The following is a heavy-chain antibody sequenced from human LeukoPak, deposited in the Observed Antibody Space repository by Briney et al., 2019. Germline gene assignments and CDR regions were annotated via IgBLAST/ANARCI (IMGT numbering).Heavy chain of an antibody. CDR1: GYTFTSYD. D-gene: IGHD2-2*01. Sequence: ASVKVSCTASGYTFTSYDINWVRQATGQGLEWMGWMNPNSGNTGYAQKFQGRVTMTRNTSISTAYMELSSLRSEDTAVYYCATQNIVVVPATLGAYYYYYGMDVWGQGTTVTVSS. J-gene: IGHJ6*02. CDR3: ATQNIVVVPATLGAYYYYYGMDV. CDR2: MNPNSGNT. V-gene: IGHV1-8*01.